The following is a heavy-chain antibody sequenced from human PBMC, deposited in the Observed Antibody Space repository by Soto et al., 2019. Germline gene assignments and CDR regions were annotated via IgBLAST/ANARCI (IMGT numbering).Heavy chain of an antibody. Sequence: ASVKVSCKASGGTFSSYAISWVRQAPGQGLEWMGGIIPIFGTANYAQKFQGRVTITADESTSTAYMELSSLRSEDTAVYYCVRDPTRGYSYGLDYWGQRTLVTVSS. V-gene: IGHV1-69*13. CDR2: IIPIFGTA. CDR1: GGTFSSYA. CDR3: VRDPTRGYSYGLDY. D-gene: IGHD5-18*01. J-gene: IGHJ4*02.